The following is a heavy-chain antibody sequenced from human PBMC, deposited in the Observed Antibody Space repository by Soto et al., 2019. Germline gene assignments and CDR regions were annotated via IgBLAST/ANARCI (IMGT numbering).Heavy chain of an antibody. CDR1: GGSISSGDDF. CDR3: ARDRAKWKDYYYYGMDV. J-gene: IGHJ6*02. CDR2: IYYSGST. V-gene: IGHV4-30-4*01. Sequence: QGQLQESGPGLVKPSQTLSLTCTVSGGSISSGDDFWTWIRQPPGKGLEWIGYIYYSGSTYYNPSLKSRLTMSVDTSKNQFALKLSSVTAAYTAAYYCARDRAKWKDYYYYGMDVWGQETTVTVSS. D-gene: IGHD1-20*01.